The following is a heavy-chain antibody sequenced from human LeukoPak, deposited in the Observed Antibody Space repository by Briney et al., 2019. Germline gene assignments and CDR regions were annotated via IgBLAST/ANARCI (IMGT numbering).Heavy chain of an antibody. J-gene: IGHJ3*02. Sequence: GESLKTSRKGSGYSFTSYWNGWVRQMPGQGLEGMGIIYPGDSDTRYSPSFQGQVTISTDKSICNAYLQWNSLNASDSAMYYCGRIPAAGALKGSFDIWGQGTMVTVSA. V-gene: IGHV5-51*01. CDR2: IYPGDSDT. D-gene: IGHD6-13*01. CDR1: GYSFTSYW. CDR3: GRIPAAGALKGSFDI.